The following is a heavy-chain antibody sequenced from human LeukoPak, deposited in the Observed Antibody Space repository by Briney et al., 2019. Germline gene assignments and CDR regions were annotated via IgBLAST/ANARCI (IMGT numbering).Heavy chain of an antibody. D-gene: IGHD3-22*01. CDR1: GFTFSSYG. V-gene: IGHV3-33*06. Sequence: QPGGSLRLSCAASGFTFSSYGMHWVRQAPGKGLEWVAAIWYDGSNKYYADSVKGRFTISRDNSKNTLYLQMNSLRAEDTAVYYCANGGYYDSHDAFDIWGQGTMVTVSS. J-gene: IGHJ3*02. CDR3: ANGGYYDSHDAFDI. CDR2: IWYDGSNK.